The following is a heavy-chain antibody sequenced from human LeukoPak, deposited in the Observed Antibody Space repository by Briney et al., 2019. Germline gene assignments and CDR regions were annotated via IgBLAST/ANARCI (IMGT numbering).Heavy chain of an antibody. CDR1: GFTVSSNY. CDR3: ASLIKIEA. CDR2: ISGVGGTI. J-gene: IGHJ5*02. Sequence: GGSLRLSCVASGFTVSSNYMSWVRQAPGKGLEWLSYISGVGGTIHYADSVKGRFTTSRDNAKNSLYLQLNSLRAEDTAVYYCASLIKIEAWGQGTLVTVSS. V-gene: IGHV3-48*01.